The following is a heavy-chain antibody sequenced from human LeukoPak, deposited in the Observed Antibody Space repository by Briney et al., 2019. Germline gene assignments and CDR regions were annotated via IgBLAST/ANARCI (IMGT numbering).Heavy chain of an antibody. CDR2: IYTSGST. CDR1: GGSISSGSYY. V-gene: IGHV4-61*02. D-gene: IGHD3-10*01. CDR3: ARSITMVRGVIKPKYYYYMDV. Sequence: PSETLSLTCTVSGGSISSGSYYWSWIRQPAGKGLEWIGRIYTSGSTNYNPSLKSRVTISVDTSKNQFSLKLSSVTAADTAVYYCARSITMVRGVIKPKYYYYMDVWGKGTTVTISS. J-gene: IGHJ6*03.